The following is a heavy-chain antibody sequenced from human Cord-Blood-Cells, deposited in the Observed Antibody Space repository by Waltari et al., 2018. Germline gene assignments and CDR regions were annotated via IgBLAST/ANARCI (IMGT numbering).Heavy chain of an antibody. J-gene: IGHJ4*02. CDR2: IRYDGSNK. Sequence: QVQLVESGGGVVQPGGSLRLPCAASGFTFSGYGMHWASQAPGKGLEWVAFIRYDGSNKYYADSVKGRFTISRDNSKNTLYLQMNSLRAEDTAVYYCAKDSSLYSNYEDYWGQGTLVTVSS. V-gene: IGHV3-30*02. CDR3: AKDSSLYSNYEDY. D-gene: IGHD4-4*01. CDR1: GFTFSGYG.